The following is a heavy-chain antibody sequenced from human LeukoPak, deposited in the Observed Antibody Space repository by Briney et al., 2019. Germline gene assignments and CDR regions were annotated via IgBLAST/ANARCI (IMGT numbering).Heavy chain of an antibody. CDR1: GASINSYY. D-gene: IGHD1-26*01. J-gene: IGHJ5*02. V-gene: IGHV4-59*01. Sequence: SETLSLTCSVSGASINSYYWNWIRQPPGKGLEWIGNTYSSGSTNYNPSPKSRVTISLDTSKNQFSLKVSSVTAADTAVYYCAKDWELGSWGQGTLVTVSS. CDR3: AKDWELGS. CDR2: TYSSGST.